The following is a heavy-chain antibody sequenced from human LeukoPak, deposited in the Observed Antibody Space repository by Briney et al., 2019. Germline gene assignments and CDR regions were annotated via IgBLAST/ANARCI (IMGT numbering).Heavy chain of an antibody. CDR2: ISSNSSTI. CDR3: ARDLPTMVVSPTYLVSDY. V-gene: IGHV3-48*01. J-gene: IGHJ4*02. CDR1: GFTFSSYS. D-gene: IGHD4-23*01. Sequence: PGGSLRLSCAASGFTFSSYSMTWVRQAPGKGLEWVSYISSNSSTIYYADSVKGRFTISRDNAKNSLYLQMNILRAEDTSVYYSARDLPTMVVSPTYLVSDYWGQGTLVTVSS.